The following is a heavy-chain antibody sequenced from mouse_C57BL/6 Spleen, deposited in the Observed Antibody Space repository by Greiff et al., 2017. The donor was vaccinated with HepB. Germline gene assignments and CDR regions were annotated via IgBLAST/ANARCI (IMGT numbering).Heavy chain of an antibody. Sequence: EVQRVESEGGLVQPGSSMKLSCTASGFTFSDYYMAWVRQVPEKGLEWVANINYDGSSTYYLDSLKSRFIISRDNAKNILYLQMSSLKSEDTATYYCARAHYDGYSYYYAMDYWGQGTSVTVSS. V-gene: IGHV5-16*01. J-gene: IGHJ4*01. CDR3: ARAHYDGYSYYYAMDY. CDR1: GFTFSDYY. CDR2: INYDGSST. D-gene: IGHD2-3*01.